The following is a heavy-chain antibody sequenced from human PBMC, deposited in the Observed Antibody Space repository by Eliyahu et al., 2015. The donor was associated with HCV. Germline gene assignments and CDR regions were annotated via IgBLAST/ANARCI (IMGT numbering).Heavy chain of an antibody. J-gene: IGHJ4*02. D-gene: IGHD3-3*01. Sequence: QLQLQESGPGLVKPSETLSLTCTVSGGSISSSSYYWGWIRQPPGKGLEWIGSIYYSGSTYYNPSLKSRVTISVDTSKNQFSLKLSSVTAADTAVYYCATPLSAADFDYWGQGTLVTVSS. CDR3: ATPLSAADFDY. CDR1: GGSISSSSYY. V-gene: IGHV4-39*01. CDR2: IYYSGST.